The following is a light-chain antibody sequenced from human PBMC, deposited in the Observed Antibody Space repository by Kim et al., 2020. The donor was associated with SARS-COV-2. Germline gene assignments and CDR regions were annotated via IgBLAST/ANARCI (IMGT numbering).Light chain of an antibody. CDR3: QQHSTFPLT. V-gene: IGKV1-17*03. CDR1: RDISNY. CDR2: GAS. J-gene: IGKJ4*01. Sequence: DIQMTQSPSGMSVSVGDRVTITCRASRDISNYLAWIQQKPGKVPKRLIYGASSLQNGVPARFSGSGSGTEFTLTISSLQPEDAATYYCQQHSTFPLTFGGGTKVDIK.